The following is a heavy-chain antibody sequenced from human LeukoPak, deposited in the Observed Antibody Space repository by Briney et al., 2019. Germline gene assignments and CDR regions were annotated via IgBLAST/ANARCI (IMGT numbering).Heavy chain of an antibody. V-gene: IGHV3-30*04. CDR2: ISYDGSNK. CDR3: ARDWYSSSWYIKDY. J-gene: IGHJ4*02. D-gene: IGHD6-13*01. CDR1: GFTFSSYA. Sequence: PGRSLRLSCAASGFTFSSYAMHWVRQAPGKGLEWVAVISYDGSNKYYADSVKGRFTISRDNSKNTLYLQMNSLRAEDTAVYYCARDWYSSSWYIKDYWGQGTLVTVSS.